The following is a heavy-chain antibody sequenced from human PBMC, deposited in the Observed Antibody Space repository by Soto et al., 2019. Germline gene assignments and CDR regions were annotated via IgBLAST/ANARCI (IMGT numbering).Heavy chain of an antibody. D-gene: IGHD2-15*01. V-gene: IGHV5-51*01. CDR3: ARRCCSGGSCYSHLDS. CDR2: IYPGDSHT. Sequence: GEALKISCKGAGYSVTSCCIGWVRRMPGKGREWVGIIYPGDSHTRYSPAFQGQVTISADESISTAYLQWSSLKASDTAMYYCARRCCSGGSCYSHLDSWGQGTLVTVSS. CDR1: GYSVTSCC. J-gene: IGHJ4*02.